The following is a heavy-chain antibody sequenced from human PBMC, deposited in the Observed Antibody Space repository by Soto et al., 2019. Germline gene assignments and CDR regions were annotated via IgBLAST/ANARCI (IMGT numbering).Heavy chain of an antibody. CDR3: ARYNDRPQLGGNYYYIVAV. J-gene: IGHJ6*02. V-gene: IGHV1-69*12. CDR1: GGTFRNSA. CDR2: IMPIFRTP. Sequence: VQLEQSGAEVKKPGSSVKLSCKASGGTFRNSAITWVRQAPGQGLEWMGGIMPIFRTPDYTQKVQGRVTITADESRITAYMELSGLRSDYTAVYYCARYNDRPQLGGNYYYIVAVWGHGTTVTVSS. D-gene: IGHD1-1*01.